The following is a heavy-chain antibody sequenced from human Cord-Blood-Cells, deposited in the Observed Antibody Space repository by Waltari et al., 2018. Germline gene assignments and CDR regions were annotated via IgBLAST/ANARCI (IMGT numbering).Heavy chain of an antibody. CDR2: IKQEGSEK. V-gene: IGHV3-7*01. D-gene: IGHD6-6*01. Sequence: EVQLVESGGGLVQPGGSLRLSCEASGLTFSSFWMTWCRQAPGKGREWVAKIKQEGSEKYYVYSVKGRFTISRDNAKNSLYLQMNSLRAEDTAVYYCAREYYSSSYFDYWGQGTLVTVSS. CDR3: AREYYSSSYFDY. J-gene: IGHJ4*02. CDR1: GLTFSSFW.